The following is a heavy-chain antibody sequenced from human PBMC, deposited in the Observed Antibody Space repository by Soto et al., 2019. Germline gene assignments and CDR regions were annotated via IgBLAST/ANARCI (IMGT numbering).Heavy chain of an antibody. J-gene: IGHJ4*02. CDR1: GGSISSGGYY. V-gene: IGHV4-31*03. D-gene: IGHD3-22*01. CDR3: ARVWDSSGPNFDY. Sequence: QVQLQESGPGLVKPSQTLSLTCTVSGGSISSGGYYWSWIRQHPGKGLEWIGYIYYSGSTYYNSSLKSRVTISVDTSKHQFSLKLSSVTAADTAVYYCARVWDSSGPNFDYCGQGTLVTVSS. CDR2: IYYSGST.